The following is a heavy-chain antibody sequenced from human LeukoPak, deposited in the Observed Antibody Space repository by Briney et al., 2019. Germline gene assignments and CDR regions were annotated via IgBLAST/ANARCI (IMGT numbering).Heavy chain of an antibody. D-gene: IGHD3-22*01. CDR2: IYYSGRT. V-gene: IGHV4-39*01. CDR1: SDSIRSSNYY. J-gene: IGHJ1*01. Sequence: PSETLSLTCTVSSDSIRSSNYYWGWVRQPPGKGLEWIGDIYYSGRTYYNSSLKSRLTLSVDTSRNQFSLKLSSVSASDTAAYYCARRRYYDSTGYLDWGQGTLVSVSP. CDR3: ARRRYYDSTGYLD.